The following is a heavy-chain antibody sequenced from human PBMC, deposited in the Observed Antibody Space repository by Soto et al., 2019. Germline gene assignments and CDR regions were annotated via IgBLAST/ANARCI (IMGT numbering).Heavy chain of an antibody. CDR1: GFTFTNYA. CDR3: AKEKLVLRFLEWSGMDV. V-gene: IGHV3-23*01. CDR2: ISGSGGST. D-gene: IGHD3-3*01. Sequence: GGSLRLSCAASGFTFTNYAMSWVRQAPGKGLDWVSVISGSGGSTYYADSVKGRFTISRDNSKNTLYLQMNSLRAEDTAVYYCAKEKLVLRFLEWSGMDVWGQGTTVTVSS. J-gene: IGHJ6*02.